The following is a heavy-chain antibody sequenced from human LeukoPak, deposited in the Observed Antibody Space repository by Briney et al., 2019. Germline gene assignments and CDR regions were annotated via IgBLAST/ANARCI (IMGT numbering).Heavy chain of an antibody. V-gene: IGHV3-53*01. CDR3: ARDDGGNSGAFDI. CDR2: IYSGGST. CDR1: GFTFSNYK. J-gene: IGHJ3*02. D-gene: IGHD4-23*01. Sequence: GGSLRLSCAASGFTFSNYKMNWVRQAPGKGLEWVSVIYSGGSTYYADSVKGRFTISRDNSKNTLYLQMNSLRAEDTAVYYCARDDGGNSGAFDIWGQGTMVTVSS.